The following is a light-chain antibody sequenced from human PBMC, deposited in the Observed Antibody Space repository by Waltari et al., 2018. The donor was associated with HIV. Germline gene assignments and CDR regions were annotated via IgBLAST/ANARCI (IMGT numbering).Light chain of an antibody. V-gene: IGKV1-NL1*01. CDR3: HQYFSDPLT. Sequence: DIQMTQFPSSLSASVGDRVTITCRATQDIGNSVSWFQQRPGKVPKLLVYGGYIRHRGVASRFTGSGSGTEYTLTISSLQPEDIATYYCHQYFSDPLTFGGGTKVEI. CDR1: QDIGNS. J-gene: IGKJ4*01. CDR2: GGY.